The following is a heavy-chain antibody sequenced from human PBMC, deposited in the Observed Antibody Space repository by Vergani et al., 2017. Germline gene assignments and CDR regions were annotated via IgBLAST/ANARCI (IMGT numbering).Heavy chain of an antibody. V-gene: IGHV3-23*01. Sequence: EVQMLESGGNLVQPGGSLRLSCAASGFTFSSYAMSWVRQAPGKGLEWVSGISGSGDSTYYADSVKGRFTTTRDNSKNTLYLQMNSLRAEDTAVYYCAKERYSGTYSGKYFDYWGQGNLLTVSS. CDR3: AKERYSGTYSGKYFDY. CDR2: ISGSGDST. CDR1: GFTFSSYA. J-gene: IGHJ4*02. D-gene: IGHD1-26*01.